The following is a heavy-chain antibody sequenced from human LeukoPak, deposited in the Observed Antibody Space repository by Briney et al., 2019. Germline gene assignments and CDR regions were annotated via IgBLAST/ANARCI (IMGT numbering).Heavy chain of an antibody. CDR3: ARDGGVGYSDDY. CDR2: ISRSNTYI. Sequence: GGSLRLSCAASGFRFSTYTMNWVRQAPGKGLEWVSSISRSNTYIYYSDSVKGRFTISRDDARNSLFLQMDRLRAEDTAVYYCARDGGVGYSDDYWGQGTLVTVSS. D-gene: IGHD3-16*01. J-gene: IGHJ4*02. CDR1: GFRFSTYT. V-gene: IGHV3-21*01.